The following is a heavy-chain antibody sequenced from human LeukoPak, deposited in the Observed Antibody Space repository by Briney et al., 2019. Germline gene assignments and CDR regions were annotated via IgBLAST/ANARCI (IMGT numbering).Heavy chain of an antibody. CDR1: GFTFSSYW. CDR2: IKQDGSQK. Sequence: GGSLRLSCAASGFTFSSYWMSWVRQAPGKGLEWVANIKQDGSQKYYVDSVKGRFTISRDNAKNSLYLQMNSLRAEDTAVYYCARDSYGRLYGKKNKVGATTIDYWGQGTLVTVSS. V-gene: IGHV3-7*01. J-gene: IGHJ4*02. D-gene: IGHD1-26*01. CDR3: ARDSYGRLYGKKNKVGATTIDY.